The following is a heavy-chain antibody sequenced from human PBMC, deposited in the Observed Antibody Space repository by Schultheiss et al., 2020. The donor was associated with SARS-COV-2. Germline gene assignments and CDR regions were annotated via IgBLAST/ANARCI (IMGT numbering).Heavy chain of an antibody. CDR2: INHSGST. J-gene: IGHJ4*02. CDR1: GFTVSSNY. Sequence: GSLRLSCAASGFTVSSNYMSWVRQPPGKGLEWIGEINHSGSTNYNPSLKSRVTISVDMSKNQFSLKLSSVTAADTAVYYCAREGIAAAGTLYRFDYWGQGTLVTVSS. V-gene: IGHV4-34*01. D-gene: IGHD6-13*01. CDR3: AREGIAAAGTLYRFDY.